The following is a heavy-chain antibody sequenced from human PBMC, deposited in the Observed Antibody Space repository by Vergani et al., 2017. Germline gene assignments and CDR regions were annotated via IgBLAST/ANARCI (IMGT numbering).Heavy chain of an antibody. Sequence: EVQLLESGGGFVQPGGSLRLSCAASGLTFSSYAMNWVRQAPGKGLEWVSGITGSAANTYYADSVKGRFTISRDDSKNTVYLQINSLGAEDTAFYYCADLYGDDGFSPFWGQGTLVTVSS. CDR3: ADLYGDDGFSPF. CDR2: ITGSAANT. D-gene: IGHD2-21*01. V-gene: IGHV3-23*01. CDR1: GLTFSSYA. J-gene: IGHJ4*02.